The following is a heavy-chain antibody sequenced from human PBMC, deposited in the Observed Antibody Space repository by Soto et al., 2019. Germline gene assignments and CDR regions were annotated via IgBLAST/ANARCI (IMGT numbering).Heavy chain of an antibody. CDR3: TTDDPINRN. J-gene: IGHJ4*02. Sequence: VQLVESGGGLVQPGGSLRLSCAASGFTFSNAWMSWVRQAPGKGLEWVGRIKSKIDGGTADYAAPVKGRFTILRDDSKTTLYLQMNSLKIEDTAVYYCTTDDPINRNWGQGTLVTVSS. V-gene: IGHV3-15*01. CDR1: GFTFSNAW. CDR2: IKSKIDGGTA.